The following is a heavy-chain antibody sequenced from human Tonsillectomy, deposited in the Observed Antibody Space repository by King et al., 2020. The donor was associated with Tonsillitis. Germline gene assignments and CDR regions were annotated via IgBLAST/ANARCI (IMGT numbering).Heavy chain of an antibody. V-gene: IGHV5-51*03. J-gene: IGHJ3*01. Sequence: QRVQSGGEGKKKGEGLKSSWKGSAYTFTDHWIGWVRQMPGKGLEWMGIIHPGDSDIKYSPSFQGQVTISADKSINTAYLHWGSLKASDTALYYCSTLTRLLPHAAFDVWGQGTMLTVSS. CDR1: AYTFTDHW. CDR3: STLTRLLPHAAFDV. CDR2: IHPGDSDI. D-gene: IGHD3-22*01.